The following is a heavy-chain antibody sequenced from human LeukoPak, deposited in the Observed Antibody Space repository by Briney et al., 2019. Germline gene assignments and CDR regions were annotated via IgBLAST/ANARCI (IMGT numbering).Heavy chain of an antibody. CDR2: INPNSGGT. J-gene: IGHJ4*02. D-gene: IGHD3-16*01. CDR1: VYTFTVYY. V-gene: IGHV1-2*02. CDR3: ARGGGGFEFDY. Sequence: ASVTVSFTASVYTFTVYYMHWVRQAPGQRLEWIGWINPNSGGTNYAQNFQGRVTMTRDTSISTAYMDLSRLRSDDTAVYYCARGGGGFEFDYWGQGTLVTVSS.